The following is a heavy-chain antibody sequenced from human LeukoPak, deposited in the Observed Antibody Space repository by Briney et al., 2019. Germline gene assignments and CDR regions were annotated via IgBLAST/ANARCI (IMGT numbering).Heavy chain of an antibody. J-gene: IGHJ6*03. D-gene: IGHD3-3*01. V-gene: IGHV4-59*01. CDR3: ARVDYDFWSKNYYYYYMDV. CDR1: GGSISSYY. Sequence: SETLSLTCTVSGGSISSYYWSWIRQPPGKGLEWIGYIYYSGSTNYNPSLKSRVTISVDTSKNQFSLKLSSVTAADTAVYYCARVDYDFWSKNYYYYYMDVWGKGTTATVSS. CDR2: IYYSGST.